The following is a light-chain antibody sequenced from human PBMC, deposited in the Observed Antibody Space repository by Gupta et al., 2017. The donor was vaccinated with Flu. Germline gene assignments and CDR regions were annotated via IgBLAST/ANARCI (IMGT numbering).Light chain of an antibody. J-gene: IGLJ2*01. Sequence: QSVLTQSPSASETPGQRVTISCSGGSSNIGSSAVNWYRQLPGAAPKLLFYGNDQRPSGVPDRFSGSKSGTSASLAIGGLQAEDEADYYCAAWDDSLNGWVFGGGTKLTVL. V-gene: IGLV1-44*01. CDR1: SSNIGSSA. CDR3: AAWDDSLNGWV. CDR2: GND.